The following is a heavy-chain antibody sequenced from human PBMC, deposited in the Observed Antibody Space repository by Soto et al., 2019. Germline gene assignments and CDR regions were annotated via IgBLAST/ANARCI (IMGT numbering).Heavy chain of an antibody. CDR3: ARDGDTAMVLYYYGMDV. J-gene: IGHJ6*02. CDR2: IWYDGSNK. V-gene: IGHV3-33*01. D-gene: IGHD5-18*01. CDR1: GFTFSSYG. Sequence: GSLRLSCAASGFTFSSYGMHWVRQAPGKGLEWVAVIWYDGSNKYYADSVKGRFTISRDNSKNTLYLQMNSLRAEDTAVYYCARDGDTAMVLYYYGMDVWGQGTTVTV.